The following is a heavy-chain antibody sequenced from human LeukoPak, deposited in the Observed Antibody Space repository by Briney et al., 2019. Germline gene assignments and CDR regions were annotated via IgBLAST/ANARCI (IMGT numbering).Heavy chain of an antibody. CDR1: GYSISSGYY. CDR2: IYHSGTI. V-gene: IGHV4-38-2*02. J-gene: IGHJ4*02. D-gene: IGHD6-13*01. Sequence: PSETLSLTCTVSGYSISSGYYWGWIRQPPGKGLEWLASIYHSGTIYYNPSLKSRVTISVDTSKNQFSLKLTSVTAADTAVYYCARGLGRQQLVSPFDYWGQGTLVTVSS. CDR3: ARGLGRQQLVSPFDY.